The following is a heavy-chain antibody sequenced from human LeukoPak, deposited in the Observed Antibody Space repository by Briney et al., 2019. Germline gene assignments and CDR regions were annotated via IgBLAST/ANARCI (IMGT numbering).Heavy chain of an antibody. CDR3: ARASYCSGGSCSYYYYYYMDV. CDR1: GFTFSNYW. Sequence: GGSLRLSCAASGFTFSNYWMSWVRQAPGKGLEWVANITQDGSEIYYVDSVKGRFTISRDNAKNSLYLQINSLRAEDTAVYYCARASYCSGGSCSYYYYYYMDVWGKGTTVTVSS. J-gene: IGHJ6*03. V-gene: IGHV3-7*04. D-gene: IGHD2-15*01. CDR2: ITQDGSEI.